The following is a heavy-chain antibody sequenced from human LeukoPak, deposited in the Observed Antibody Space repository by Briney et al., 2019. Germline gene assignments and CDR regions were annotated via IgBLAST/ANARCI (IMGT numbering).Heavy chain of an antibody. CDR1: GYSISSGYY. CDR3: ARGVVIAPQTFDY. Sequence: SETLSLTCTVSGYSISSGYYWGWIRQPPGKGLEWIGSIYHSGSTYYNSSLKSRVTISLDTSKNQFSLKLSSVTAADTAVYYCARGVVIAPQTFDYWGQGTLVTVSS. CDR2: IYHSGST. D-gene: IGHD2-21*01. J-gene: IGHJ4*02. V-gene: IGHV4-38-2*02.